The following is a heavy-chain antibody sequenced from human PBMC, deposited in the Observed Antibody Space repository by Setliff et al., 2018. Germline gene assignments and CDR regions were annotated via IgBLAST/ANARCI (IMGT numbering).Heavy chain of an antibody. CDR2: INTSGST. D-gene: IGHD6-19*01. CDR1: GGSISYNY. V-gene: IGHV4-4*07. Sequence: PSETLSLTCTVSGGSISYNYWSWIRQPAGKGLQWIGRINTSGSTKYNPSLKSRVTISVDTSKNHFSLRVSSVTAADTAVYFCATFGPCKGVSGTCPPRDSWGQGTLVTVSS. J-gene: IGHJ4*02. CDR3: ATFGPCKGVSGTCPPRDS.